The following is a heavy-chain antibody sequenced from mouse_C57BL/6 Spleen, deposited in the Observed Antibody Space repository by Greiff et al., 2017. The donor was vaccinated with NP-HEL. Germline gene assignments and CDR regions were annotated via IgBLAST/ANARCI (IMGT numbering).Heavy chain of an antibody. V-gene: IGHV1-62-2*01. CDR3: ARHEVVYGNDDWYFDV. J-gene: IGHJ1*03. D-gene: IGHD2-2*01. CDR1: GYTFTEYT. Sequence: QVQLQQSGAELVKPGASVKLSCKASGYTFTEYTIHWVKQRSGQGLEWIGWFYPGSGSIKYNEKFKDKATLTADKSSSTVYMELRRLTSEDSAVYFCARHEVVYGNDDWYFDVWGTGTTVTVSS. CDR2: FYPGSGSI.